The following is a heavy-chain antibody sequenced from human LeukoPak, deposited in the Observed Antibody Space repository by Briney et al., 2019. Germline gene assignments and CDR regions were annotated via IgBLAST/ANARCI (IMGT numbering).Heavy chain of an antibody. D-gene: IGHD2-15*01. V-gene: IGHV4-39*01. J-gene: IGHJ4*02. CDR1: GVSISSSSYY. Sequence: PSETLSLTCTVSGVSISSSSYYWGWIRQPPGKGLEWIGSIYYSGSTYYNPSLKSRVTISVDTSKNQFSLKLSSVTAADTAVYYCARQGGGSLDYWGQGTLVTVSS. CDR3: ARQGGGSLDY. CDR2: IYYSGST.